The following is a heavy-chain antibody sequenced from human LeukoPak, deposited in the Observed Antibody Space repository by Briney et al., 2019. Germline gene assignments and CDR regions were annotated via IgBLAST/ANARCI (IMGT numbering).Heavy chain of an antibody. V-gene: IGHV4-59*01. CDR2: IYYSGST. Sequence: SETLSLTCTVSGGSISSYYWSWIRQPPGKGLEWIGYIYYSGSTNYNPSLKSRVTISVDTSKNQFSLKLSSVTAADTVVYYCARGRDSSSWNDAFDIWGQGTMVTVSS. CDR1: GGSISSYY. CDR3: ARGRDSSSWNDAFDI. D-gene: IGHD6-13*01. J-gene: IGHJ3*02.